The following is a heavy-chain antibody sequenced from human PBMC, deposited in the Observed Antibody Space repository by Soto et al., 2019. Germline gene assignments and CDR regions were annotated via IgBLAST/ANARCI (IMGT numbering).Heavy chain of an antibody. CDR1: GGTFSSYA. D-gene: IGHD2-21*02. CDR3: ARDGGNSEGYYDDYGMDV. Sequence: QVQLVQSGAEVKKPGSSVKVSCKASGGTFSSYAISWVRQAPGQGLEWMGGIIPIFGTANYAQTFQGRVTITADESTSTAYMELSSLRSEATDVDYCARDGGNSEGYYDDYGMDVWGPGTTVTGSS. J-gene: IGHJ6*02. CDR2: IIPIFGTA. V-gene: IGHV1-69*12.